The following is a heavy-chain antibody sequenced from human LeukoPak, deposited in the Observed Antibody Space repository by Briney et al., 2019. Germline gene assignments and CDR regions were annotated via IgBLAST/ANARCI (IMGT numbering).Heavy chain of an antibody. J-gene: IGHJ6*02. D-gene: IGHD1-26*01. CDR2: TYYRSKWFT. Sequence: SQTLSLTCAISGDSVSGNTVTWNWIRQSPSRGLGWLGRTYYRSKWFTDYAVSVKSRITINADTPKNQFSLQLSSVTPEDTAVYFCARVGDPTKYYYAMDVWGQGTTVTASS. CDR1: GDSVSGNTVT. CDR3: ARVGDPTKYYYAMDV. V-gene: IGHV6-1*01.